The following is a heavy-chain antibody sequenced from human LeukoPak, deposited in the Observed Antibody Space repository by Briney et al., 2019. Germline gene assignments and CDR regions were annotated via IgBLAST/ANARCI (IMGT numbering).Heavy chain of an antibody. Sequence: ASVKVSCTASVYTFTDYYMHWVRQAPGHGLEWMGRINPNSGGTNYAQKFQGRVTMTRDTSTSTAYMEQSRLRSDDTAVYYCARSGIRVVGATNFDYWGQGTLVTASS. CDR2: INPNSGGT. CDR3: ARSGIRVVGATNFDY. V-gene: IGHV1-2*06. D-gene: IGHD1-26*01. J-gene: IGHJ4*02. CDR1: VYTFTDYY.